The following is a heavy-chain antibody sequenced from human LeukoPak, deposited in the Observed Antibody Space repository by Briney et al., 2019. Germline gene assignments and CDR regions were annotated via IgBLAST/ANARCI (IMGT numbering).Heavy chain of an antibody. CDR3: AKVSAYYYDSSGYYFDY. V-gene: IGHV3-30*18. D-gene: IGHD3-22*01. CDR1: GFTFSTYG. Sequence: GGSLRLSCAASGFTFSTYGMHWVRQAPGKGLEWVAVISYDGSNKYYADSVKGRFTISRDNSKNTLYLQMNSLRAEDTAVYYCAKVSAYYYDSSGYYFDYWGQGTLVTVSS. CDR2: ISYDGSNK. J-gene: IGHJ4*02.